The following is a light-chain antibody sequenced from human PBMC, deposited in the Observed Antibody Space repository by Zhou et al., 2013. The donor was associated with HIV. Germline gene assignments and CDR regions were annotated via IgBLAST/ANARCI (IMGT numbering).Light chain of an antibody. CDR2: KAS. J-gene: IGKJ1*01. V-gene: IGKV1-5*03. CDR1: QNINRW. CDR3: QQANSFPWT. Sequence: DIQMTQSPSTLSASVGDRVTITCRASQNINRWLAWYQQKPGKAPKLLIYKASNLESGVPSRFSGSGSGTEFTLTISSLQPEDFATYYCQQANSFPWTFGQGTKVEVK.